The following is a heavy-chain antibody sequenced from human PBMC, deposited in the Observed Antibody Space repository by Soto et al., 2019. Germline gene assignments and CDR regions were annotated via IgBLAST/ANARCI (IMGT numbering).Heavy chain of an antibody. CDR1: GDSVSSNSAA. V-gene: IGHV6-1*01. J-gene: IGHJ6*02. Sequence: SQTLSLTCAISGDSVSSNSAAWNWIRQSPSRGLEWLGRTYYRSKWYNDYAVSVKSRITINPDTSKNQFSLQLNSVTPEDTAVYYCARDPSILGVVVVPAAYGGYYYYYYGMDVWGQGTTVTVSS. CDR2: TYYRSKWYN. D-gene: IGHD2-2*01. CDR3: ARDPSILGVVVVPAAYGGYYYYYYGMDV.